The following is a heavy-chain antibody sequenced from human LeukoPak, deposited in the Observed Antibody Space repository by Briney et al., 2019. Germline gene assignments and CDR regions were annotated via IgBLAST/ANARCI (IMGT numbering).Heavy chain of an antibody. D-gene: IGHD1-26*01. CDR3: AFGSLIYLYYFDY. V-gene: IGHV3-15*01. J-gene: IGHJ4*02. CDR2: IKSKTDDGTT. CDR1: GFTFTNGW. Sequence: KSGGSLRLSCAASGFTFTNGWMSWVRQAPGKGLEWVGRIKSKTDDGTTDYAAPVKGRFTISRDDSKNTLYLQMSSLKTEDTAVYYCAFGSLIYLYYFDYWGQGTLVTVSS.